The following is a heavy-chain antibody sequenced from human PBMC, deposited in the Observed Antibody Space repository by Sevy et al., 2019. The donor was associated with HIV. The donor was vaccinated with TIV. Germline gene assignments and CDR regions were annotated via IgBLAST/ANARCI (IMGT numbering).Heavy chain of an antibody. J-gene: IGHJ6*02. CDR2: VDPDDSDT. Sequence: GESLKISCQDSGDNSNTDWIAWVRQLPGKGLEYMSLVDPDDSDTRYSPSFQGQVIMSADEAINTVYLQWNSLKASDSATYYCGRLTNYGGYSDTYYYGMDVWGQGTTVTVSS. CDR1: GDNSNTDW. V-gene: IGHV5-51*01. CDR3: GRLTNYGGYSDTYYYGMDV. D-gene: IGHD4-17*01.